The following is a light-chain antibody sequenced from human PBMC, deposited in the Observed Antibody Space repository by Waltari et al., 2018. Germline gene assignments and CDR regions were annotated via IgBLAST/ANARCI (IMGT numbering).Light chain of an antibody. Sequence: QSALTQPASVSGSPGQSITISCTGTFSDVGRYYYVSWYQQHPGKAPKLLIHDVTDRPSGVADRFSGSKSGNTASLTISGLQADDEADYYCTSYTSSTTTPYVFGTGTQVTV. J-gene: IGLJ1*01. V-gene: IGLV2-14*03. CDR3: TSYTSSTTTPYV. CDR1: FSDVGRYYY. CDR2: DVT.